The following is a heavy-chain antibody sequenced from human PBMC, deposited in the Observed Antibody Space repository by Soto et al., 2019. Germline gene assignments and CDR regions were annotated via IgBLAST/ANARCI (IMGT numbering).Heavy chain of an antibody. Sequence: QVQLVESGGGVVQPGRSLRLSCAASGFTFSSYAMHWVRQAPGKGLEWVAVISYDGSNKYYADSVKGRFTISRDNSNNTLHRQKHRPRADDSVVYYCARDPVLGWDRRMYFDYWGQGTLVTVSS. CDR1: GFTFSSYA. CDR2: ISYDGSNK. CDR3: ARDPVLGWDRRMYFDY. D-gene: IGHD1-26*01. V-gene: IGHV3-30-3*01. J-gene: IGHJ4*02.